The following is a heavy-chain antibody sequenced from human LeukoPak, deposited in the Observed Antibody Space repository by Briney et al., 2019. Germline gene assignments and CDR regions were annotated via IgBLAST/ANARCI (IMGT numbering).Heavy chain of an antibody. CDR3: ARGDILTGYFAFDY. V-gene: IGHV3-11*03. CDR1: GFTFSDHY. D-gene: IGHD3-9*01. J-gene: IGHJ4*02. CDR2: ISSSSTYT. Sequence: KPGGSLRLSCAASGFTFSDHYMSWIRQAPGKGLEWVSYISSSSTYTNYADSVKGLFTISRDNTKNSLYLQMNILRAEDTAVYYCARGDILTGYFAFDYWGQGTLVTVSS.